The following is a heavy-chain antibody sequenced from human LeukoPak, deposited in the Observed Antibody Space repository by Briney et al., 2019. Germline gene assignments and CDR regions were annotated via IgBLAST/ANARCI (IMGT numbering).Heavy chain of an antibody. CDR3: AKRAPYYFDY. J-gene: IGHJ4*02. CDR1: GFTFSRSG. Sequence: GGSLRLSCAASGFTFSRSGMSWVRQAPGKGLEWVSTISGSGATTYYADSVKGRFTISRDNSKNTLCLQMNSLRAEDTALYYCAKRAPYYFDYWGQGTLVPVSS. V-gene: IGHV3-23*01. CDR2: ISGSGATT.